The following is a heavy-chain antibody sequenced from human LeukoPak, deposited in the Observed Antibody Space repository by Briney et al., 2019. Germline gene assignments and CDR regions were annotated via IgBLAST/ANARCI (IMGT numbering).Heavy chain of an antibody. CDR1: GFTFGDYA. Sequence: GGSLRLSCTTSGFTFGDYAMSWFRQAPGKGLEWVAFIRNRVYGGSTEYAASVKGRFTISRDDSKSIAYLQMNSLEIEDTAIYYCTRDRRAQSSGWYVPDFDCWGQGTLVTVSS. CDR3: TRDRRAQSSGWYVPDFDC. J-gene: IGHJ4*02. CDR2: IRNRVYGGST. V-gene: IGHV3-49*03. D-gene: IGHD6-19*01.